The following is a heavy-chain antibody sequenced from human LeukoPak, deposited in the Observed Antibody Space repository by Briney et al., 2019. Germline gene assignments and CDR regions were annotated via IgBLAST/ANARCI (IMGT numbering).Heavy chain of an antibody. D-gene: IGHD4-17*01. CDR2: INPNSGGT. CDR1: GYTFTGYY. V-gene: IGHV1-2*02. Sequence: ASAKVSCKASGYTFTGYYMHWVRQAPGQGLEWMGWINPNSGGTNYAQKFQGRVTMTRDTSISTAYMELSRLRSDDTAVCYCATEYGDYSDGMDVWGQGTTVTVSS. J-gene: IGHJ6*02. CDR3: ATEYGDYSDGMDV.